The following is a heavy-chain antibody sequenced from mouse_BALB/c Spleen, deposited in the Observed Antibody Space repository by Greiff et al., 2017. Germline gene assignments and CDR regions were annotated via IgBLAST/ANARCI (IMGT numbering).Heavy chain of an antibody. CDR3: ARSGTATAMDY. CDR1: GYTFTSYW. D-gene: IGHD1-2*01. V-gene: IGHV1-7*01. CDR2: INPSTGYT. J-gene: IGHJ4*01. Sequence: VQLQQSGAELAKPGASVKMSCKASGYTFTSYWMHWVKQRPGQGLEWIGYINPSTGYTEYNQKFKDKATLTADKSSSTAYMQLSSLTSEDSAVYYCARSGTATAMDYWGQGTSVTVSS.